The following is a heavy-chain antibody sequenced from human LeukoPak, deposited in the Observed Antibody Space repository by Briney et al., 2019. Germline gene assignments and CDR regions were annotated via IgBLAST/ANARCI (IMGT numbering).Heavy chain of an antibody. CDR1: GGSISSYY. Sequence: PSETLSLTCTVSGGSISSYYWSWIRQPPGKGLEWIAYINYGGSTNYNPSLKSRVTISVDTSKDQFSLKLNSVTAADTAVYYRARHRGQDGTLDYWGQGTLVTVSS. D-gene: IGHD1-26*01. V-gene: IGHV4-59*08. J-gene: IGHJ4*02. CDR3: ARHRGQDGTLDY. CDR2: INYGGST.